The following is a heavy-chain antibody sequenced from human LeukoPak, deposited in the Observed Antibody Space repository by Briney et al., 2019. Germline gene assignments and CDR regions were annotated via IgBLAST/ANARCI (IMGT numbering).Heavy chain of an antibody. J-gene: IGHJ4*02. CDR2: ISAYNGNT. CDR1: GYTFTSYG. CDR3: ARDGVGPAAICMYDY. V-gene: IGHV1-18*01. D-gene: IGHD2-2*01. Sequence: GASVKVCCKASGYTFTSYGISWVRQAPGQGVEWMGWISAYNGNTNYAQKLQGRVTMTTDTSTSTAYMELRSLRSDDTAVYYCARDGVGPAAICMYDYWGQGTLVTVSS.